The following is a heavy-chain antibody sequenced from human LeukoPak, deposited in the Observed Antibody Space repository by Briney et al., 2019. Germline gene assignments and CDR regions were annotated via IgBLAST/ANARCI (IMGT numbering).Heavy chain of an antibody. Sequence: TSETLSLTCAVYGGSFSGYYWSWIRQPPGKGLEWIGEINHSGSTNYNPSLKSRVTISVDTSKNQFSLKLSSVTAADTAVYYCARGRLVRGVPRPNWFDPWGQGTLVTVSS. J-gene: IGHJ5*02. CDR1: GGSFSGYY. D-gene: IGHD3-10*01. CDR3: ARGRLVRGVPRPNWFDP. CDR2: INHSGST. V-gene: IGHV4-34*01.